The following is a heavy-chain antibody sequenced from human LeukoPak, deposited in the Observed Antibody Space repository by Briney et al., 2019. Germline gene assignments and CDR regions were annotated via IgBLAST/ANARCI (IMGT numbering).Heavy chain of an antibody. Sequence: GGSLRLSCTASGLPFSSYHMNWVRQAPGKGLEWVSFISSSSNYIYYADSVKGRFTISRDNAKNSLYLQMNSLRAEDTAVYYCARVRDGLGEYWGQGTLVTVSS. D-gene: IGHD3-16*01. V-gene: IGHV3-21*06. CDR3: ARVRDGLGEY. J-gene: IGHJ4*02. CDR2: ISSSSNYI. CDR1: GLPFSSYH.